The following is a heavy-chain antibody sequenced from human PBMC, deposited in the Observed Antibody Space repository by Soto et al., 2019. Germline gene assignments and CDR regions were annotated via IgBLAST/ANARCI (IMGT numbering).Heavy chain of an antibody. V-gene: IGHV4-59*01. CDR2: IYYSGST. D-gene: IGHD2-8*01. CDR1: GGSISSYY. J-gene: IGHJ6*03. CDR3: ATRYCTNGVCSPYMDV. Sequence: PSETLSLTCTVSGGSISSYYWSWIRQPPGKGLEWIGYIYYSGSTNYNPSLKSRVTISVDTSKNQFSLKLSSVTAADTAVYYCATRYCTNGVCSPYMDVPGKATTVTVA.